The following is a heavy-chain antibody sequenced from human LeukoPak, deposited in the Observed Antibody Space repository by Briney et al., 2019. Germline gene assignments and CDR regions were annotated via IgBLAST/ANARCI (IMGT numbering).Heavy chain of an antibody. Sequence: SQTLSLTCAISGDSVSSNSAAWNWIRQSPSSGLEWLGRTYYRSKWYNDYAVSVKSRITINPDTSKNQFSLQLNSVTPEDTAVYYCARGRLLAVAGTLDYWGQGTLVTVSS. CDR3: ARGRLLAVAGTLDY. CDR1: GDSVSSNSAA. J-gene: IGHJ4*02. D-gene: IGHD6-19*01. V-gene: IGHV6-1*01. CDR2: TYYRSKWYN.